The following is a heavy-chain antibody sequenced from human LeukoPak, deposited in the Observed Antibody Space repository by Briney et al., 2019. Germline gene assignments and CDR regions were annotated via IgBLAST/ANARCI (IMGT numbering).Heavy chain of an antibody. CDR1: GGFFSGYY. Sequence: SETLSLTCAVYGGFFSGYYWSWIRQSPGKGLEWIGEINHSGSTNYNPSLKSRVTISVDTSKNQFSLKLGSVTAADTAVYYCARLKRPNRGSYIYYYYMDVWGKGTTVTVSS. CDR3: ARLKRPNRGSYIYYYYMDV. CDR2: INHSGST. D-gene: IGHD1-26*01. J-gene: IGHJ6*03. V-gene: IGHV4-34*01.